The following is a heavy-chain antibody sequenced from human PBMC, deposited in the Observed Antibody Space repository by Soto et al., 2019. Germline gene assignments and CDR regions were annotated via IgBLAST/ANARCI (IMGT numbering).Heavy chain of an antibody. CDR3: ARGIVVVPAATNWFEP. CDR1: GSTFTGYY. V-gene: IGHV1-2*04. J-gene: IGHJ5*02. CDR2: INPNSGCT. Sequence: ASLKVSCKASGSTFTGYYMHCVRHAPGQGLEWIGWINPNSGCTNYAQKFQGWVTMTRDTSISTAYMELSRLRSDDTAVYYCARGIVVVPAATNWFEPWGQGTLVTVSS. D-gene: IGHD2-2*01.